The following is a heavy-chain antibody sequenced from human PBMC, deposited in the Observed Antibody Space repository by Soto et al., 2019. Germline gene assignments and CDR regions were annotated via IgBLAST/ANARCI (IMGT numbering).Heavy chain of an antibody. D-gene: IGHD2-2*01. CDR1: GYSFTSYW. CDR2: IDPSDSYT. J-gene: IGHJ6*02. CDR3: ARHPLGSQVVPGGDV. V-gene: IGHV5-10-1*01. Sequence: PGESLKISCKGSGYSFTSYWISWVRQMPGKGLEWMGRIDPSDSYTNYSPSFQGHVTISADKSISTAYLQWSSLKASDTAMYYCARHPLGSQVVPGGDVWGQGTTVTVSS.